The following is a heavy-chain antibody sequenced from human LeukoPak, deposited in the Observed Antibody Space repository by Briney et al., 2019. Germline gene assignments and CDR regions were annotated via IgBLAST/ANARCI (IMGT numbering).Heavy chain of an antibody. CDR1: GGSFSGYY. V-gene: IGHV4-59*12. CDR3: ARGLYDSSDYYYFDY. Sequence: PSETLSLTCAVYGGSFSGYYWSWIRQPPGKGLEWIGYIYYSRSTHYNPSLKSRVTMSVDASKNHLSLKLSSVTAADTAVYYCARGLYDSSDYYYFDYWGQGTLVTVSS. CDR2: IYYSRST. D-gene: IGHD3-22*01. J-gene: IGHJ4*02.